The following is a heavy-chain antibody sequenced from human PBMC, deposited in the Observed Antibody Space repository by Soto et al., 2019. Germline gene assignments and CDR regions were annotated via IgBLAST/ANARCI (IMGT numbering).Heavy chain of an antibody. CDR3: ARGEVRGPFDI. J-gene: IGHJ3*02. V-gene: IGHV4-30-4*01. Sequence: SETLSLTCTVSGGSMNSHDYYWSWIRQPPGKGLEWIGYIHNSGSTYYNPSLKSRLTISSDMSKNQFSLRLNSVTAADTALYFCARGEVRGPFDIWGQGTKVTVSS. D-gene: IGHD3-10*01. CDR1: GGSMNSHDYY. CDR2: IHNSGST.